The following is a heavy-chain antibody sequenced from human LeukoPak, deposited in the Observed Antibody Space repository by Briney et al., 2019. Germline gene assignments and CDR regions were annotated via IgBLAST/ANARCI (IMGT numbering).Heavy chain of an antibody. V-gene: IGHV5-51*01. J-gene: IGHJ6*03. CDR1: GYSFTSYW. CDR2: IYPGDSDT. CDR3: ARHGSGSYYYYYYYMDV. D-gene: IGHD3-10*01. Sequence: GESLKISCKGSGYSFTSYWIGWVRQMPGKGLEWMGTIYPGDSDTRYSPSFQGQVTVSADKSISTAYLQWSSLKASDTAMYYCARHGSGSYYYYYYYMDVWGKGTTVTVSS.